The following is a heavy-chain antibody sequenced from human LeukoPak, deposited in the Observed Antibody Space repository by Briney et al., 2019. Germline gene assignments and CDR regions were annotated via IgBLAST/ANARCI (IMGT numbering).Heavy chain of an antibody. CDR1: GFTFSSYA. V-gene: IGHV3-23*01. Sequence: GGSLRLSCAASGFTFSSYAMSWVRQAPGKGLEWVSAISGSGGSTYYADSVKGRFTISRDNSKNTLYLQMNSLRAEDTAVYYCAKDYYDSSGYYYFDYWGQGTLVTVSS. CDR2: ISGSGGST. D-gene: IGHD3-22*01. CDR3: AKDYYDSSGYYYFDY. J-gene: IGHJ4*02.